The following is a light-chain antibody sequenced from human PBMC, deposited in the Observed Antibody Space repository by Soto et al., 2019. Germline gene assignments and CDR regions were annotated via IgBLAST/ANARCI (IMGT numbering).Light chain of an antibody. CDR1: RSNIGAGYD. V-gene: IGLV1-40*01. Sequence: QSALTQPPSVSGAPGQRGTISCTGSRSNIGAGYDVHWYQQLPGTAPKLLIHGDSNRPSGVPDRFSGSKSGTSASLAITGLQAEDEADYYCQSYDSSLSVLYVFGTGTKVTAL. CDR3: QSYDSSLSVLYV. CDR2: GDS. J-gene: IGLJ1*01.